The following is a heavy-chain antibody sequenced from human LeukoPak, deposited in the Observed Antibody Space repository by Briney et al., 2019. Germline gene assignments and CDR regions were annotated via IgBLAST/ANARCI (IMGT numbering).Heavy chain of an antibody. CDR1: GGSFSGYY. J-gene: IGHJ4*02. D-gene: IGHD1-26*01. CDR2: IYSGGST. V-gene: IGHV3-66*01. Sequence: ETLSLTCAVYGGSFSGYYWSWVRQAPGKGLEWVSVIYSGGSTYYADSVKGRFTISRDNSKNTLYLQMNSLRAEDTAVYYCARVNVGATLGDYFDYWGQGTLVTVSS. CDR3: ARVNVGATLGDYFDY.